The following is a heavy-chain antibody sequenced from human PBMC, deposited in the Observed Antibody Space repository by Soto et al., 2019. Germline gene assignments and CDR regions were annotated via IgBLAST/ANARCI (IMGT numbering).Heavy chain of an antibody. CDR2: IWYDGSNK. Sequence: QVQLVESGGGVVQPGRSLRLSCAASGFTFSSYGMHWVRQAPGKGLEWVAVIWYDGSNKYYADSVKGRFTISRDNSKNTLYLQMNSLRAEDTAAYYCARDERDGGNDYWGQGTLVTVSS. CDR3: ARDERDGGNDY. V-gene: IGHV3-33*01. J-gene: IGHJ4*02. D-gene: IGHD1-26*01. CDR1: GFTFSSYG.